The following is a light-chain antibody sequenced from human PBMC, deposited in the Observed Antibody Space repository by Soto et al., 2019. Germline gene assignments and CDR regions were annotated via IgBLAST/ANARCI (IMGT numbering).Light chain of an antibody. V-gene: IGKV3-20*01. Sequence: EIVLTQSPGTLSLSPGERATLSCRDSQSIPSSYLAWYQQRPGQAPRLLIYDASRRATGIPDRFSGSESGTDFTLTISSLEPEDFAVYYCHQYAWSPLPFGQGTRLEIK. CDR2: DAS. J-gene: IGKJ5*01. CDR1: QSIPSSY. CDR3: HQYAWSPLP.